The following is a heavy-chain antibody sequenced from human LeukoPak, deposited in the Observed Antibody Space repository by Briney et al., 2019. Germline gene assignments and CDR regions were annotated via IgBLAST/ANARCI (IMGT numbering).Heavy chain of an antibody. Sequence: GGSLRLSCAASGLSFTNYAMNWVRQAPGKGLEWVSVISGGGGSTYFADSVKGRFTISRDNSKNTLYLQMNSLRVEDTAVYYFTTVTYYNSRAPGDYWGQGTLVTVST. J-gene: IGHJ4*02. D-gene: IGHD3-10*01. CDR1: GLSFTNYA. CDR2: ISGGGGST. V-gene: IGHV3-23*01. CDR3: TTVTYYNSRAPGDY.